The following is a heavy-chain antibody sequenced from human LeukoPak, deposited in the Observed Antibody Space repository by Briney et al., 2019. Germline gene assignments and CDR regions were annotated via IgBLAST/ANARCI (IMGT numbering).Heavy chain of an antibody. J-gene: IGHJ6*02. Sequence: ASVKVSCKASGYTFTGYYMHWVRQAPGQGLEWMGWINPNSGGTNYAQKFQGRVTMTRDTSISTAYMELSRLRSDDTAVYYCARAAGVYYYYGMDVWGRGTTVTVSS. V-gene: IGHV1-2*02. CDR3: ARAAGVYYYYGMDV. CDR1: GYTFTGYY. CDR2: INPNSGGT. D-gene: IGHD6-19*01.